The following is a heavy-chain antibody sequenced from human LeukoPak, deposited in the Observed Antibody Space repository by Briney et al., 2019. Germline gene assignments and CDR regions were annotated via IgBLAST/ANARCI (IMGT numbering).Heavy chain of an antibody. CDR3: ARDRRPYGDYLRGIFDY. CDR1: GGSFSGYY. V-gene: IGHV4-34*01. D-gene: IGHD4-17*01. CDR2: INHSGST. J-gene: IGHJ4*02. Sequence: PSETLSLTCAVYGGSFSGYYWSWIRQPPGKGLEWIGEINHSGSTNYNPSLKSRVTISVDTSKNQFSLKLSSVTAADTAVYYCARDRRPYGDYLRGIFDYWGQGTLVTVSS.